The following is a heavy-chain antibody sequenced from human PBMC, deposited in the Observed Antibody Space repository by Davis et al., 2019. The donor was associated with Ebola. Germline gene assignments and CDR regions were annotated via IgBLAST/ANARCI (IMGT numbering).Heavy chain of an antibody. D-gene: IGHD1-1*01. Sequence: GESLKISCAASGFTFSNYWMSWVRQAPGKGLEWVANIKQDGSEKYYVDSVKGRFTISRDNAKNSLYLQMISLRAEDTAIYYCARDVLWDDLFSDAFHVWGQGTLVIVSS. CDR1: GFTFSNYW. J-gene: IGHJ3*01. V-gene: IGHV3-7*03. CDR2: IKQDGSEK. CDR3: ARDVLWDDLFSDAFHV.